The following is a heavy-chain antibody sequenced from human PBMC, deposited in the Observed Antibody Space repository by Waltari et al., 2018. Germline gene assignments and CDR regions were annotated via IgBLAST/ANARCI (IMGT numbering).Heavy chain of an antibody. CDR3: AREARERDYYYYMDV. CDR2: ISSSSSYI. Sequence: EVQLVESGGVLVMPGGSLRLSCSASGFTFSSYSMNWVRQAPGKGLEWVSSISSSSSYIYYAGEVKGRFTISRNKAKNSLYLQMNSLRAEDTAVYYCAREARERDYYYYMDVWGKGTTVTVSS. V-gene: IGHV3-21*01. J-gene: IGHJ6*03. D-gene: IGHD1-1*01. CDR1: GFTFSSYS.